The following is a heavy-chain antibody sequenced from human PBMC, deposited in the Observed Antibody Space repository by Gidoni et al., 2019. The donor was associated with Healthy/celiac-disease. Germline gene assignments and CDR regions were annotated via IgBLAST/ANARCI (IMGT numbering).Heavy chain of an antibody. Sequence: EVQLVQSGAEVKKPGESLKISCKGSGYSFTSYWIGWVRQMPGKGLEWMGIIYPGDSDTRYSPSFQGQVTISADKSINTAMYYCARHGEMATIIENYFDYWGQGTLVTVSS. CDR3: FDY. CDR1: GYSFTSYW. V-gene: IGHV5-51*01. D-gene: IGHD5-12*01. J-gene: IGHJ4*02. CDR2: IYPGDSDT.